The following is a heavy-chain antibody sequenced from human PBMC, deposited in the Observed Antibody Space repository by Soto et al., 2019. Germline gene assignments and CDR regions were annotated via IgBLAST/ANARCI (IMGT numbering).Heavy chain of an antibody. J-gene: IGHJ4*02. D-gene: IGHD1-26*01. Sequence: GGSLRLSCAASGFNFGDYAMHWVRQTPGQGLEWVSGLNWNSVTPGYGDSVKGRFSISRDNGKYALYLQMTSLRPEDTALYYCVKDISGAYSGPNYDAWGQGTLVTISS. CDR3: VKDISGAYSGPNYDA. CDR2: LNWNSVTP. V-gene: IGHV3-9*01. CDR1: GFNFGDYA.